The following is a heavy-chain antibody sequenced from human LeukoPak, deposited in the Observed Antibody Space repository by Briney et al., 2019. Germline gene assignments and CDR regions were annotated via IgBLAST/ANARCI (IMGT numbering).Heavy chain of an antibody. CDR2: ISVSIGTT. Sequence: GGSLRPSCAASGFTFSSSAMSWVRQAPGKGLEWVSTISVSIGTTYYADSVKGRVTISRDNSKNTLYLQMHGLRAEDTAVYYCSRSYSLGWFDPWGQGTLVTVSS. CDR1: GFTFSSSA. J-gene: IGHJ5*02. CDR3: SRSYSLGWFDP. V-gene: IGHV3-23*01. D-gene: IGHD1-26*01.